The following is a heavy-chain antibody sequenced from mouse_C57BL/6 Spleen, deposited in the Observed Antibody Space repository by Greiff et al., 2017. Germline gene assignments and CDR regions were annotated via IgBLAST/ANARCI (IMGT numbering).Heavy chain of an antibody. CDR3: ARGRVYDDEDS. CDR2: IHPNSGST. J-gene: IGHJ2*01. Sequence: VQLQQSGAWLVQPGASVKLSCTASGYTFTSYWMPWVKQRPGQGLEWIGMIHPNSGSTNYNEKFKSKATLTVDKSSSTAYMQLSSLTSEDAAVYYCARGRVYDDEDSWGKGTTLTVYS. D-gene: IGHD2-4*01. V-gene: IGHV1-64*01. CDR1: GYTFTSYW.